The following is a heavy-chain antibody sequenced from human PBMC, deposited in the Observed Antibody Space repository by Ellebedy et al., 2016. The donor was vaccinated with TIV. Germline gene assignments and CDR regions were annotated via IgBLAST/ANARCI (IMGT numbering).Heavy chain of an antibody. V-gene: IGHV5-51*01. CDR3: ARLLPKYQLLQGLDY. CDR2: IYPGDSDT. J-gene: IGHJ4*02. D-gene: IGHD2-2*01. Sequence: GESLKISXKGSGYSFTSYWIGWVRQMPGKGLEWMGIIYPGDSDTRYSPSFQGQVTISADKSISTAYLQWSSLKASDTAMYYCARLLPKYQLLQGLDYWGQGTLVTVSS. CDR1: GYSFTSYW.